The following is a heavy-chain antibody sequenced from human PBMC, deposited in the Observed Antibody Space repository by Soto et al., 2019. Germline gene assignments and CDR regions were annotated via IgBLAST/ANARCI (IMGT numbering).Heavy chain of an antibody. Sequence: PGGALRLCCAASGFTFRNAWMSWVRQAPGKGLEWVGRIKSKTDGGTTDYAAPVKGRFTISRDDSKNTMYLQMNSLKTEDTAVYYCTTVRVVPAATSYYYYGMDVWGQGTTVTVSS. CDR2: IKSKTDGGTT. CDR3: TTVRVVPAATSYYYYGMDV. D-gene: IGHD2-2*01. J-gene: IGHJ6*02. V-gene: IGHV3-15*01. CDR1: GFTFRNAW.